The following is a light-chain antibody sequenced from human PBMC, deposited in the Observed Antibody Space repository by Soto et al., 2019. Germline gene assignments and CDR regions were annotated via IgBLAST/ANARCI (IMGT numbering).Light chain of an antibody. CDR2: NSN. Sequence: QSVLSQPPSASGTPGQTVIISCSGSRSDIGSNFVNWYQHLPGTAPKLLIYNSNQRPSGVPDRFSGSKSGTSASLALSGLQSEDEADYYCAACEDSLTGPGFGTGTKVTVL. CDR1: RSDIGSNF. J-gene: IGLJ1*01. CDR3: AACEDSLTGPG. V-gene: IGLV1-44*01.